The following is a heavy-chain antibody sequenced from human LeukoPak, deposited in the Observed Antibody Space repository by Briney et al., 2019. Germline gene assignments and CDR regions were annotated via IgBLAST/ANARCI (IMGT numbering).Heavy chain of an antibody. J-gene: IGHJ4*02. CDR1: RFTFGKYD. D-gene: IGHD3-10*01. V-gene: IGHV3-30*02. CDR3: AKSLSSRGLIIPKTSRYFDY. Sequence: GGSLRLSCAASRFTFGKYDMHWVRQAPGKGLEGVAFIWSDGSNKYYADSVKGRFTISRDNSKNTLYLQMNSLRAEDTAVYYCAKSLSSRGLIIPKTSRYFDYWGQGTLVTVSS. CDR2: IWSDGSNK.